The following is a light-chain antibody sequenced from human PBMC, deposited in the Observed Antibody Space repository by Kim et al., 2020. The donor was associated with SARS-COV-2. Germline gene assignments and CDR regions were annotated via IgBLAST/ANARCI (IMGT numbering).Light chain of an antibody. Sequence: VSPGERATLSCRASQSVSRNGAWYQQKPGQAPRLLIYGASTRATGIPARFSGSGSGTEFTLTISSLQSEDFAVYYCQQYNNWLWTFGQGTKVDIK. J-gene: IGKJ1*01. V-gene: IGKV3-15*01. CDR1: QSVSRN. CDR3: QQYNNWLWT. CDR2: GAS.